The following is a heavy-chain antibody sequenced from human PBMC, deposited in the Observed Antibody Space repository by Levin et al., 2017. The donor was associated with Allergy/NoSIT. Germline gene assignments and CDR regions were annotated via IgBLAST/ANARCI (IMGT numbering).Heavy chain of an antibody. D-gene: IGHD3/OR15-3a*01. CDR2: IDSDGSAK. V-gene: IGHV3-7*01. J-gene: IGHJ4*02. CDR3: VKDKAGDWSFDY. Sequence: PGGSLRLSCAASGFTLSSCWMGWVRQAPGKGLEWVANIDSDGSAKNYVDSVKGRFTISRDNAKNSLHLQMNSLTVEDTAVYYCVKDKAGDWSFDYWGQGTLVTVSS. CDR1: GFTLSSCW.